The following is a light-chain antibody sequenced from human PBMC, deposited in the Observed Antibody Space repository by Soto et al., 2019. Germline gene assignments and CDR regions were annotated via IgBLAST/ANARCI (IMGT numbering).Light chain of an antibody. V-gene: IGKV1-8*01. CDR1: RRISTY. CDR2: AAS. J-gene: IGKJ1*01. CDR3: QQYYTYPLA. Sequence: AIRMTQSPSSISAFTGDRVTITCRTSRRISTYLAWYQQKPGKTPTLLMYAASTLQSGVPSRFSGSGSGTDFTLTISCLQSEDFATYYCQQYYTYPLAFGQGTNIEIK.